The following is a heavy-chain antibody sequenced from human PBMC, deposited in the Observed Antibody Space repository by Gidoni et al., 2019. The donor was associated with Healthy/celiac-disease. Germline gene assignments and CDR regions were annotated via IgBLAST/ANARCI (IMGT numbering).Heavy chain of an antibody. CDR2: IYSGGST. J-gene: IGHJ4*02. CDR1: GFTVSSNY. V-gene: IGHV3-66*02. CDR3: ARDLYYYDSSGYLAYFDY. D-gene: IGHD3-22*01. Sequence: EVQLVESGGGLVQPGGSLRLSCAASGFTVSSNYMSWVRQAPGKGLEWVSVIYSGGSTYYADSVKGRFTISRDNSKNTLYLQMNSLRAEDTAVYYCARDLYYYDSSGYLAYFDYWGQGTLVTVSS.